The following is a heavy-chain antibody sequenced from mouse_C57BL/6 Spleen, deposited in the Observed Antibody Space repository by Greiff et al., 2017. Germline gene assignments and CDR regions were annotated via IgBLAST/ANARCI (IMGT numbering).Heavy chain of an antibody. CDR2: IWSGGST. CDR3: ARNGDDYDAGFAY. V-gene: IGHV2-2*01. Sequence: VKLQESGPGLVQPSQSLSITCTVSGFSLTSYGVHWVRQSPGKGLEWLGVIWSGGSTDYTAAFISRLSISKDNSKSQVFFKMNSLQADDTALYYCARNGDDYDAGFAYWGQGTLVTVSA. J-gene: IGHJ3*01. CDR1: GFSLTSYG. D-gene: IGHD2-4*01.